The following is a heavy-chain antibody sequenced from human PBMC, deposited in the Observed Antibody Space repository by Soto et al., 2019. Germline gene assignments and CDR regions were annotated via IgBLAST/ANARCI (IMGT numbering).Heavy chain of an antibody. CDR2: IIPILGIA. CDR3: ARTPAMVMWTGWGYYGTEV. J-gene: IGHJ6*02. Sequence: QVQLVHSGAEVKKPGSSVKVSCTASGGTFSSYTISWLRQAPGQGLEWMVRIIPILGIANYAQQFQGRVTIPADKSTSTAYVALSSLRSEDTAVYYCARTPAMVMWTGWGYYGTEVLGQCTTLTASS. CDR1: GGTFSSYT. D-gene: IGHD3-9*01. V-gene: IGHV1-69*02.